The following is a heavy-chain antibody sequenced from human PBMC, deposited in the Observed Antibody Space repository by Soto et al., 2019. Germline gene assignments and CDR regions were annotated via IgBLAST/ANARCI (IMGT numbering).Heavy chain of an antibody. J-gene: IGHJ4*02. CDR3: ARQPRAAVASLFDY. CDR1: VGSSKSVDYG. Sequence: LSLRGRVCVGSSKSVDYGGGCILQHPGKGLEWIGSIYYSGSTYYNPSLKSRVTISVDTSKNQFSLKLSSVTAADTAVYYCARQPRAAVASLFDYWGQGTLVTVSS. V-gene: IGHV4-39*01. D-gene: IGHD6-13*01. CDR2: IYYSGST.